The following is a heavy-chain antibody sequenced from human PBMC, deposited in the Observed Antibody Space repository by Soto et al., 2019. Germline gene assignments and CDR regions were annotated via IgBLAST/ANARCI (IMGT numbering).Heavy chain of an antibody. Sequence: QLQLQESGPGLVKPSETLSLTCTVSGGSISSSSYYWGWIRQPPGKGLEWIGRIYYSGSTYYNPSLKSRVTISVDTSKNQFSLKLSSVTAADTAVYYCARGRYYYGMDVWGQVTTVTVFS. D-gene: IGHD1-26*01. J-gene: IGHJ6*02. CDR2: IYYSGST. V-gene: IGHV4-39*01. CDR3: ARGRYYYGMDV. CDR1: GGSISSSSYY.